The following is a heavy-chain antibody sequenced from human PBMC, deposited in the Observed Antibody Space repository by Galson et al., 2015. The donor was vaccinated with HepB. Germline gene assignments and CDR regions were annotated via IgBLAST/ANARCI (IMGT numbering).Heavy chain of an antibody. CDR1: GFTFSSYA. CDR2: ISYDGSNK. Sequence: LRLSCAASGFTFSSYAMHWVRQAPGKGLEWVAVISYDGSNKYYADSMKGRFTISRDNSKNTLYLQMNSLRAEDTAVYYCAGYTAVAGSLIWGQGTMVTVSS. J-gene: IGHJ3*02. V-gene: IGHV3-30-3*01. D-gene: IGHD6-19*01. CDR3: AGYTAVAGSLI.